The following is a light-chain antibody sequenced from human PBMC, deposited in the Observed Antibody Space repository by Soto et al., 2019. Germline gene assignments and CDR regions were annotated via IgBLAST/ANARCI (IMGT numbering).Light chain of an antibody. J-gene: IGKJ2*01. V-gene: IGKV1-5*01. CDR2: DAS. CDR3: QQYKSYLYT. Sequence: GDRVTITCRASQSINRWLAWYQQKPGKAPTLLITDASSLESGVPSRYSGRGSGTEFTLTISGLKPDDSATYYCQQYKSYLYTFGQGTKLEIK. CDR1: QSINRW.